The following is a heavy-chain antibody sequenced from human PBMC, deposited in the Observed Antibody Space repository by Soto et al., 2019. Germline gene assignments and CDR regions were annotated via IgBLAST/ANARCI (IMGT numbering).Heavy chain of an antibody. CDR2: IYYSGST. CDR3: ARHMGVWKVVPAALVALGVDY. CDR1: GGSISSYY. D-gene: IGHD2-2*01. V-gene: IGHV4-59*08. J-gene: IGHJ4*02. Sequence: SETLSLTCTVSGGSISSYYWSWIRQPPWKGLEWIGYIYYSGSTNYNPSLKSRVTISVDTSKNQFSLKLSSVPAADTAVYYCARHMGVWKVVPAALVALGVDYWGQGTLVTVSS.